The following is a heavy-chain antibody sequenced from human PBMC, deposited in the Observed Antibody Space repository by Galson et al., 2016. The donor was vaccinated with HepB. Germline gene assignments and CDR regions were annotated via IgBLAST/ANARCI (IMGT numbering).Heavy chain of an antibody. CDR2: ISYSSTI. V-gene: IGHV3-48*01. J-gene: IGHJ6*03. CDR1: GFTFSSYS. D-gene: IGHD6-19*01. CDR3: ARDPGSGWHYYYYYMDV. Sequence: SLRLSCAASGFTFSSYSMNWVRQAPGKGLEWVSYISYSSTIYYADSVKGRFTISRDNSKNTLYLQMNSLRSEDTAVYYCARDPGSGWHYYYYYMDVWGKGTTVTVSS.